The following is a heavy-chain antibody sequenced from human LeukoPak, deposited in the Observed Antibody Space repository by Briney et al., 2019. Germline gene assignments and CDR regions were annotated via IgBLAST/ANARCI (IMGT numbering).Heavy chain of an antibody. CDR1: GGSFSDHY. D-gene: IGHD5-24*01. CDR3: VRHGREGCYFDL. Sequence: NASETLSLTCAVYGGSFSDHYWRWLRQPPAKGLEWIGEINHSGSTSYHRSLKSRVSISVDTPKTQSSLRLSSVTAADTAVFYCVRHGREGCYFDLWGRGTLVTVSS. CDR2: INHSGST. V-gene: IGHV4-34*01. J-gene: IGHJ2*01.